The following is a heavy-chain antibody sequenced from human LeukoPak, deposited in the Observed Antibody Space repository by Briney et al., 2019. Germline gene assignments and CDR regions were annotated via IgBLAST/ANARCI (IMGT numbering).Heavy chain of an antibody. V-gene: IGHV4-38-2*01. CDR2: VYHSGST. CDR3: ARNDSSGYFDY. J-gene: IGHJ4*02. D-gene: IGHD3-22*01. CDR1: DYSISSGNY. Sequence: PSETLSLTCAVSDYSISSGNYWGWIRQLPGKGLEWIGSVYHSGSTHYRPSLKSRVTISVDTSKNQFSLKLSSVTAADTAVYYCARNDSSGYFDYWGQGTLVTVSS.